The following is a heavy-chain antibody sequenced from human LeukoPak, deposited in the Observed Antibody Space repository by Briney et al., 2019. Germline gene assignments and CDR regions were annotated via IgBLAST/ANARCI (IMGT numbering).Heavy chain of an antibody. J-gene: IGHJ4*02. CDR1: GITFSSYA. Sequence: GRSLRLSCAASGITFSSYAMHWVRQAPGKGLEWVAVISYDGSNKYYADSVKGRFTISRDNSKNMLYLQVNSLRAEDTAVYYCAKAFLGYCSGGSCFDFDHWGQGTLVTVSS. CDR2: ISYDGSNK. D-gene: IGHD2-15*01. V-gene: IGHV3-30*04. CDR3: AKAFLGYCSGGSCFDFDH.